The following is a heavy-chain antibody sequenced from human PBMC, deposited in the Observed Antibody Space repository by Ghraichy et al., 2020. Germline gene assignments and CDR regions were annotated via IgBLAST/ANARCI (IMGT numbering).Heavy chain of an antibody. CDR3: AKALESPWLRSPHDY. CDR1: GLTFSSYA. CDR2: ISGSGDST. Sequence: GGSLRLSCAVSGLTFSSYAMNWVRQAPGKGLEWVSVISGSGDSTYYADSVKGRFTISRDNSRNTLYLQMNSLRAEDTAVYYCAKALESPWLRSPHDYWGQGSLVTVSS. V-gene: IGHV3-23*01. D-gene: IGHD5-12*01. J-gene: IGHJ4*02.